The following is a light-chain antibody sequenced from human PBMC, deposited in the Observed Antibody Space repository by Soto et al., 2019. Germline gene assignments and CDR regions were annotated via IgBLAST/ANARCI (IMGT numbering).Light chain of an antibody. V-gene: IGLV2-14*03. CDR2: HVT. Sequence: QCDLTQPASVSGSPGQSSTISCTGTSSDIGHYDYVSWYQQHPGKAPKLMIYHVTYRPSGVSNRYSGSKSGNSASLTISGLQADDEADYYCCSLTTSHTYVFVSGTEVIVL. J-gene: IGLJ1*01. CDR3: CSLTTSHTYV. CDR1: SSDIGHYDY.